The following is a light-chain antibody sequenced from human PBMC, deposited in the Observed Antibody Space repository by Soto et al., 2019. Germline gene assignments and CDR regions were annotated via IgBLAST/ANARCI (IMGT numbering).Light chain of an antibody. Sequence: DIQMTQSPSTLSASVGGRVTITCRASQSISSWLAWYQQKPGKAPKLLIYDASSLESGVPSRFSGSGSGTEFTLTISSLQPDDFATYYCQQYNSNSGTFGQGTKVDIK. CDR3: QQYNSNSGT. CDR2: DAS. J-gene: IGKJ1*01. CDR1: QSISSW. V-gene: IGKV1-5*01.